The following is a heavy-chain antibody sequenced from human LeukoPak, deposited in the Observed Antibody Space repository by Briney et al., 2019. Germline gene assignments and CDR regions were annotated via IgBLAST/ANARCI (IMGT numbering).Heavy chain of an antibody. CDR3: ARDGDSSGYYYGWFDP. Sequence: ASVKVSCKASGYTFTSYDINWVRQATGQGLEWMGWISAYNGNTNYAQKLQGRVTMTTDTSTSTAYMELRSLRSDDTAVYYCARDGDSSGYYYGWFDPWGQGTLVTVSS. V-gene: IGHV1-18*01. CDR1: GYTFTSYD. D-gene: IGHD3-22*01. CDR2: ISAYNGNT. J-gene: IGHJ5*02.